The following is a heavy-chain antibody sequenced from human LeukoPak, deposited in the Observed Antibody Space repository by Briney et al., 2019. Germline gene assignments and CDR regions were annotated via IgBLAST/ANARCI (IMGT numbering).Heavy chain of an antibody. V-gene: IGHV4-59*12. CDR1: GGSISSYY. CDR2: IYYSGST. CDR3: ARRGSAAALGY. J-gene: IGHJ4*02. Sequence: SETLSLTCTVSGGSISSYYWSWIRQPPGKGLEWIGYIYYSGSTNYNPSLKSRVTISVDTSKNQFSLKLSSVTAADTAVYYCARRGSAAALGYWGQGTLVTASS. D-gene: IGHD6-13*01.